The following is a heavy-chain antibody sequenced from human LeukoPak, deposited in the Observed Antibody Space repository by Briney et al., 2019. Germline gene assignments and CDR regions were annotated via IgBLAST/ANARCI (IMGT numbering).Heavy chain of an antibody. D-gene: IGHD3-3*01. V-gene: IGHV4-31*03. CDR2: IYYSGST. CDR1: GGSISSGGYY. Sequence: PSETLSLTCTVSGGSISSGGYYWSWIRQHPGKGLEWIGYIYYSGSTYYNPSLKSRVTISVDTSKNQFSLKLSSVTAADTAVYYCARGGQITIFGVGTRPNWFDPWGQGTLVTVSS. CDR3: ARGGQITIFGVGTRPNWFDP. J-gene: IGHJ5*02.